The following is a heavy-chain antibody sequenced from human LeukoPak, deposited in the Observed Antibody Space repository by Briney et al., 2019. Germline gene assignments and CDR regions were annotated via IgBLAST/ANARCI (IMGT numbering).Heavy chain of an antibody. J-gene: IGHJ4*02. CDR2: ISHDGFI. Sequence: GGSLRLSCVGSGFTFNSHSMSWVRQAPGKGLVWVSRISHDGFISYADSVKGRFTISRDNAKNTLILQMNSLRAEDTAVYYCARDWVYKIDYWGRGTLVTVSS. D-gene: IGHD5-24*01. CDR3: ARDWVYKIDY. V-gene: IGHV3-74*01. CDR1: GFTFNSHS.